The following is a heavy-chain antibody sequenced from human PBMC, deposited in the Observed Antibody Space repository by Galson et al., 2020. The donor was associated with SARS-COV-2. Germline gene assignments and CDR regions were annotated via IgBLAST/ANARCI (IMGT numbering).Heavy chain of an antibody. CDR2: ISSGTGTI. CDR1: GFSFSSHS. Sequence: GGSLRLSCAASGFSFSSHSMNWVRQAPGKGLEWVSYISSGTGTIYYADSVKGRFTISRDNAKNSLYLQMNSLRDEDTAVYYCARDPSYTAKWYFDLWGRGTLVTVSS. CDR3: ARDPSYTAKWYFDL. J-gene: IGHJ2*01. V-gene: IGHV3-48*02. D-gene: IGHD5-18*01.